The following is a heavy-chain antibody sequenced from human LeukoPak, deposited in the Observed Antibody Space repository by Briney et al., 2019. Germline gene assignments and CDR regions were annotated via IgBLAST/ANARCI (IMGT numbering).Heavy chain of an antibody. Sequence: SETLSLTCTVSGGSISSSSDYWGWIRQPPGKGLEWIANIYYSGSTFYNPSLKSRVTISVDTSKNQFSLKLSSVTAADTAVYYCARRTGRSSSRWFDPWGQGTLVTVSS. D-gene: IGHD6-6*01. V-gene: IGHV4-39*01. CDR2: IYYSGST. CDR3: ARRTGRSSSRWFDP. CDR1: GGSISSSSDY. J-gene: IGHJ5*02.